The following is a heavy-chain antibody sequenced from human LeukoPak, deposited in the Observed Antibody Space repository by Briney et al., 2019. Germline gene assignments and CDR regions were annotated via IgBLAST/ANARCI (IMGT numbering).Heavy chain of an antibody. CDR1: GFTFSSYW. J-gene: IGHJ4*02. CDR2: ITSDGSST. CDR3: ASRVSPEVDY. V-gene: IGHV3-74*01. Sequence: GGSLRLSCAASGFTFSSYWMHWVRQVPGKGLVWVSRITSDGSSTYYADSVKGRFTISRDNSKNTLYLQMNSLRAEDTAVYYCASRVSPEVDYWGQGTLVTVSS. D-gene: IGHD6-13*01.